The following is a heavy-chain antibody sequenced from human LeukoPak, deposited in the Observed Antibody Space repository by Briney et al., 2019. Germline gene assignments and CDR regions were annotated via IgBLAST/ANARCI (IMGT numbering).Heavy chain of an antibody. J-gene: IGHJ4*02. Sequence: SETLTLTCTVSGGSISSYYWSWIRQPAGKGLEWIGRIYTSGSTNYNASLKSRVSMSVDTSKNQFSLKLSSVTAADTAVFYCARENSGSYREFDYWGQGTLVTVSS. CDR1: GGSISSYY. V-gene: IGHV4-4*07. CDR2: IYTSGST. D-gene: IGHD1-26*01. CDR3: ARENSGSYREFDY.